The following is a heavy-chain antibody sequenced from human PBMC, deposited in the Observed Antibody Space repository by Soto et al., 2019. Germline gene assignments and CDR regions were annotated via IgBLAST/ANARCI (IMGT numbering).Heavy chain of an antibody. Sequence: EVQLVESGGGLVKPGVSLRLSCAASGFTFSSDSMNWVRQAPGKGLEWVSSISSSSSYIYYADSVKGRFTISRDNAKNSLYLQMNSLRAEDTAVYYCARDSVVPAATGYYYMDVWGKGTTVTVSS. CDR2: ISSSSSYI. D-gene: IGHD2-2*01. CDR1: GFTFSSDS. J-gene: IGHJ6*03. CDR3: ARDSVVPAATGYYYMDV. V-gene: IGHV3-21*01.